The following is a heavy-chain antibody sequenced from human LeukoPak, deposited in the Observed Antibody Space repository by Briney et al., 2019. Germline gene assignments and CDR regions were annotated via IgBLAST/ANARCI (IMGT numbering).Heavy chain of an antibody. V-gene: IGHV3-48*03. CDR3: VRDPCGGGSCIDY. D-gene: IGHD2-15*01. J-gene: IGHJ4*02. CDR1: GFTFSSYE. Sequence: GGSLRLSCAASGFTFSSYEMDWVRQAPGKGLEWVAYISSSGSTIKYADSVKGRFTISRDNAKDSLYLQMSSLRAEDTAVYYCVRDPCGGGSCIDYWGQGTLVTVPS. CDR2: ISSSGSTI.